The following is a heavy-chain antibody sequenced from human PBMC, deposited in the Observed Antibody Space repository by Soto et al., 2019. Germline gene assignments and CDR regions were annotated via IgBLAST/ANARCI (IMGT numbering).Heavy chain of an antibody. D-gene: IGHD3-22*01. CDR1: GFTFSSYS. J-gene: IGHJ4*02. CDR3: ARDSYDSSGYSTPFDY. V-gene: IGHV3-21*01. Sequence: EVQLVESGGGLVKPGGSLRLSCAASGFTFSSYSMNWVRQAPGKGLEWVSSISSSSSYIYYADSVKGRFTISRDNAKNSRYLQMNSLRAEDTAVYYCARDSYDSSGYSTPFDYWGQGTLVTVSS. CDR2: ISSSSSYI.